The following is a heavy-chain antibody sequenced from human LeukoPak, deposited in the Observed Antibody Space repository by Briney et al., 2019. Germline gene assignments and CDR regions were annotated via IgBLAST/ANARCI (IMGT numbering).Heavy chain of an antibody. J-gene: IGHJ1*01. CDR2: IKQDGSEK. Sequence: GGSLRLSCAASGFTFSNYWMSWVRQAPGKGLECVANIKQDGSEKNYVDSVKGRFTTSRDNAKNSLYLQMNSLRAEDTAVYYCAKYGRGPLGWGQGTLVTVFS. CDR1: GFTFSNYW. V-gene: IGHV3-7*01. D-gene: IGHD4-17*01. CDR3: AKYGRGPLG.